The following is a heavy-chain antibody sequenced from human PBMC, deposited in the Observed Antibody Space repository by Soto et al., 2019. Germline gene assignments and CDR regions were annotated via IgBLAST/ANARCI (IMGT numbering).Heavy chain of an antibody. CDR1: GFTFNNYA. D-gene: IGHD2-8*01. V-gene: IGHV3-23*01. CDR2: ISPNGDST. CDR3: AKVRLTDYLRYAPHR. J-gene: IGHJ3*01. Sequence: EVQLLESGGGLVKPGGSLRLACAASGFTFNNYAMNWVRQAPGRGLEWVSIISPNGDSTYYADSVKGRFTISRDNSQNTVFMQINSLRAEDTAIYFCAKVRLTDYLRYAPHRWGQGTLVTVSS.